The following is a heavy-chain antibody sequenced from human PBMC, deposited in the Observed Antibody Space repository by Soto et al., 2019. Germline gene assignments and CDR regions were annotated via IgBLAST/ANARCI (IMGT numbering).Heavy chain of an antibody. CDR1: GFTFSSYA. CDR2: ISYDGSNK. D-gene: IGHD3-22*01. Sequence: GGSLRLSCAASGFTFSSYAMHWVRQAPGKGLEWVAVISYDGSNKYYADSVKGRFTISRDNSKNTLYLQMNSLRAEDTAVYYCARPVHSSGTYFDYWGQGTLVTVSS. CDR3: ARPVHSSGTYFDY. J-gene: IGHJ4*02. V-gene: IGHV3-30-3*01.